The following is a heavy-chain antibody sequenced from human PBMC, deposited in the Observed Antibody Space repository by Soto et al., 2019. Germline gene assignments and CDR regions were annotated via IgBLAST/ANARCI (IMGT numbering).Heavy chain of an antibody. D-gene: IGHD6-13*01. CDR1: GFTFSSYG. V-gene: IGHV3-33*01. CDR2: IWYDGSNK. J-gene: IGHJ4*02. Sequence: QVQLVESGGGVVQPGRSLRLSCAASGFTFSSYGMHWVRQAPGKGLEWVAVIWYDGSNKYYADSVKGRFTISRDNSKNTLYLQVNSLRAEDTAVYYCARPFYSSSWYYFDYWGQGTLVTVSS. CDR3: ARPFYSSSWYYFDY.